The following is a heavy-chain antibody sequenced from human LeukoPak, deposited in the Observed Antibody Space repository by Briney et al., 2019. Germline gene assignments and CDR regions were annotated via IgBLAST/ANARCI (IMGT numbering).Heavy chain of an antibody. V-gene: IGHV4-39*01. Sequence: SETLSLTCTVSGGSISSSNYYWGWIRQPPGKGLEWIGSIHYSGSSYYNPSLKSRVTISVDTSKNQFSLKLSSVTAADTAVYYCAKEFIAAAGTSWFDPWGQGTLVTVSS. CDR3: AKEFIAAAGTSWFDP. CDR1: GGSISSSNYY. J-gene: IGHJ5*02. D-gene: IGHD6-13*01. CDR2: IHYSGSS.